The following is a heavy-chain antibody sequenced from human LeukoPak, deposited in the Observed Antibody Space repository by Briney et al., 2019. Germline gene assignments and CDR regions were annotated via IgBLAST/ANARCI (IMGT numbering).Heavy chain of an antibody. Sequence: GASVKVSCKASGYTFTGYYMHWVRQAPGQGLEWMGWINPNSGSTNYAQKFQGRVTMTRDTSISTAYMELSRLRSDDTAVYYCARGKRSTDAFDIWGQGTMVTVSS. J-gene: IGHJ3*02. CDR1: GYTFTGYY. CDR2: INPNSGST. V-gene: IGHV1-2*02. CDR3: ARGKRSTDAFDI.